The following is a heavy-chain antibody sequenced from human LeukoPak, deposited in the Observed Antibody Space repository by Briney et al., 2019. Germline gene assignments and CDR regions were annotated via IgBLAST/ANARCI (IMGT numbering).Heavy chain of an antibody. CDR2: IRSCSSPI. J-gene: IGHJ6*02. Sequence: GGSLRLSCAASGFTFSSYSMNWVRQAPGKGLECVSYIRSCSSPILHADSVKGRFTISKDNAKNSLYLQMNSLRAEDTAVYYCALGYCSGGSCYYYYYGMDVWGQGTTVTVSS. CDR3: ALGYCSGGSCYYYYYGMDV. D-gene: IGHD2-15*01. V-gene: IGHV3-48*01. CDR1: GFTFSSYS.